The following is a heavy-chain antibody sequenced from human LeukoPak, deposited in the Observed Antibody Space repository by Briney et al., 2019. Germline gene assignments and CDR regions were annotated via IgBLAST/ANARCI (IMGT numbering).Heavy chain of an antibody. D-gene: IGHD6-13*01. CDR1: GGSFSGYY. J-gene: IGHJ5*02. CDR2: INHSGST. Sequence: SETLSLTCAVYGGSFSGYYWSWIRQPPGKGLEWIGEINHSGSTNYNPSLKSRVTISVDTSKNQFSLKLSSVTAADTAVYYCARSIAAAGRWFDPWGQGTLVTVSS. V-gene: IGHV4-34*01. CDR3: ARSIAAAGRWFDP.